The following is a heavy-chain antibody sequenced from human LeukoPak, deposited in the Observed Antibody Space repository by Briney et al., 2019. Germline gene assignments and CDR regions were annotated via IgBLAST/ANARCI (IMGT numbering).Heavy chain of an antibody. CDR1: GYTFTGYY. CDR3: AALGDDILTGYAIDY. J-gene: IGHJ4*02. V-gene: IGHV1-2*02. D-gene: IGHD3-9*01. CDR2: INPNSGGT. Sequence: GASVKVSCKASGYTFTGYYMHWVRQAPGQGLEWMGWINPNSGGTNYAQKFQGRVTMTRDTSISTAYMELSRLRSDDTAVYYCAALGDDILTGYAIDYWGQGTLVTVSS.